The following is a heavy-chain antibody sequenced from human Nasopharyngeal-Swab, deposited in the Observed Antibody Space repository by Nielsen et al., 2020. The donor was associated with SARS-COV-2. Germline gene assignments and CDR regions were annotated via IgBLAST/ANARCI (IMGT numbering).Heavy chain of an antibody. D-gene: IGHD3-3*01. V-gene: IGHV4-59*01. CDR3: ARDSGWSGYYLGYFDY. J-gene: IGHJ4*02. CDR2: IYYSGRT. Sequence: SDTLSLTYTVSGGSISSYYWRWIRQPPGKGLEWIGYIYYSGRTNYNPSLKSRVTISVDTSKNQFSLKLSSVTAADPAVYYCARDSGWSGYYLGYFDYWGQGTLVTVSS. CDR1: GGSISSYY.